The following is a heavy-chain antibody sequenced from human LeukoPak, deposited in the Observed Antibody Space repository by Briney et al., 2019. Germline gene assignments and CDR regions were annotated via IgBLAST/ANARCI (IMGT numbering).Heavy chain of an antibody. CDR2: ISSSSSTI. V-gene: IGHV3-48*02. Sequence: PGGSLRLSCAASGFTFSSYSMNWVRQAPGKGLEWVSYISSSSSTIYYGDSVKGRFTISRDNAKNSLYLQMNSLRDEDTAVYYCARDRCDTISGVAHCNWFDPWGQGTLVTVSS. CDR1: GFTFSSYS. J-gene: IGHJ5*02. CDR3: ARDRCDTISGVAHCNWFDP. D-gene: IGHD3-3*01.